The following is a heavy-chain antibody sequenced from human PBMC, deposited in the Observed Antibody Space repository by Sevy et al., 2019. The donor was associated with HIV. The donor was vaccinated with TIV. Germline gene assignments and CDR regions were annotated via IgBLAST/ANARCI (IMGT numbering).Heavy chain of an antibody. CDR1: GYSISSDYY. J-gene: IGHJ6*02. CDR3: ARGCSSTSCYRYYGLDV. V-gene: IGHV4-38-2*01. CDR2: IYHSGYS. D-gene: IGHD2-2*01. Sequence: SETLSLTCAVSGYSISSDYYWGWIRQPPGKGLEWIGSIYHSGYSCYNPSLKSRVTISVDTSKNQFSLKLSSVTAADTAVDYCARGCSSTSCYRYYGLDVWGQGTTVTVSS.